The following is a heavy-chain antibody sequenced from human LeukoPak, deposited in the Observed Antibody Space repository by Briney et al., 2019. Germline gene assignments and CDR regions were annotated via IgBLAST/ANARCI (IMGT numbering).Heavy chain of an antibody. D-gene: IGHD3-22*01. Sequence: SETLSLTCAVYGGSFSGYYWSWIRQPPGKGLEWIGEINHSGSTNYNPSLKSRVTISEDTSKNQFSLKLSSVTAADTAVYYCARGRRITMIVVVITGRKDNWFDPWGQGTLVTVSS. V-gene: IGHV4-34*01. CDR2: INHSGST. CDR1: GGSFSGYY. J-gene: IGHJ5*02. CDR3: ARGRRITMIVVVITGRKDNWFDP.